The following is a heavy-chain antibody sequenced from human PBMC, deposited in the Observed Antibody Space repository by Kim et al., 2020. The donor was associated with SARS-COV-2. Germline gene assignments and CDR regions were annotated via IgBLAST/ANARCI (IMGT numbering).Heavy chain of an antibody. J-gene: IGHJ6*03. CDR3: ARGTRQWLVRGPYYYYMDV. Sequence: SETLSLTCAVYGGSFSGYYWSWIRQPPGKGLEWIGEINHSGSTNYNPSLKSRVTISVDTSKNQFSLKLSPVTAEDTAVYYCARGTRQWLVRGPYYYYMDVWGKGTTVTVSS. CDR1: GGSFSGYY. CDR2: INHSGST. D-gene: IGHD6-19*01. V-gene: IGHV4-34*01.